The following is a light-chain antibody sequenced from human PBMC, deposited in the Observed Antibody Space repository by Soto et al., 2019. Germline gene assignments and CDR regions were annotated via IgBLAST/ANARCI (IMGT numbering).Light chain of an antibody. V-gene: IGKV1-5*01. Sequence: DIQMTQSPSTLSASVGDRVTITCRASQSISSWLAWYQQKPGKAPKLLIYDASSLESGVPSRFSGSGSGTEFSLTISSLLPDDFATYYCQQYNSYRSLTFGRGTKVEIK. CDR3: QQYNSYRSLT. CDR1: QSISSW. J-gene: IGKJ4*01. CDR2: DAS.